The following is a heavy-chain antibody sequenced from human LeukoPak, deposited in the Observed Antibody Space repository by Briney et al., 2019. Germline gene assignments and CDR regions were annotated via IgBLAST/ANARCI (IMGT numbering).Heavy chain of an antibody. D-gene: IGHD1-26*01. CDR2: ISSSGTTI. Sequence: PGGSLRLSCAASGFTFSDYYMTWIRQTPGKGREWISYISSSGTTIYYDDSVKGRFTISRENAKNSLYLQMDSLRAEDTAVYYCARDWSGSRDYWGQGTLVTVSS. V-gene: IGHV3-11*01. CDR1: GFTFSDYY. CDR3: ARDWSGSRDY. J-gene: IGHJ4*02.